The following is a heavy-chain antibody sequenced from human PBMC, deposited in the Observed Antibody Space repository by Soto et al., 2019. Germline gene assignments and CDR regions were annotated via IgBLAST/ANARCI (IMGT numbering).Heavy chain of an antibody. CDR1: GDSISSRSYY. V-gene: IGHV4-39*07. D-gene: IGHD3-10*01. CDR2: IYYSGST. J-gene: IGHJ4*02. CDR3: ARASWFGELSFDY. Sequence: SETLSLTCTVTGDSISSRSYYWGWIRQPPGKGLEWIGSIYYSGSTYNNPSLRSRVTISVDTSKNQFSLRLSSVTAADTAVYYCARASWFGELSFDYWGQGTLVTVSS.